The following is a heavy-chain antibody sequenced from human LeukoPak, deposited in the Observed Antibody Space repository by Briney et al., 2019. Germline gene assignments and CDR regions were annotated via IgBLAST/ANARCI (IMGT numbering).Heavy chain of an antibody. CDR2: IYHGGST. Sequence: SETLSLTCAVSGASISSSHWWSWVRQPPRKGLEWIGEIYHGGSTNCNPSLKSRVTISVDTSKNQFSLKLSSVTAADTAVYYCATSAVREGNYAFDIWGQGTMVTVS. V-gene: IGHV4-4*02. D-gene: IGHD5-24*01. CDR3: ATSAVREGNYAFDI. CDR1: GASISSSHW. J-gene: IGHJ3*02.